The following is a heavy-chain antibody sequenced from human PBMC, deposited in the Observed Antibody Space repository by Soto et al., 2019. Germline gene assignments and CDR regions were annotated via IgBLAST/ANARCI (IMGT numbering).Heavy chain of an antibody. CDR2: IRSKAYGGTT. CDR1: GFTFGDYA. J-gene: IGHJ4*02. D-gene: IGHD3-22*01. CDR3: AKDHSYYYDSSGYYYNYFDY. Sequence: GGSLRLSCTASGFTFGDYAMSWFRQAPGKGLEWVGFIRSKAYGGTTEYAASVKGRFTISRDDSKNTLYLQMNSLRAEDTAVYYCAKDHSYYYDSSGYYYNYFDYWGQGTLVTVSS. V-gene: IGHV3-49*03.